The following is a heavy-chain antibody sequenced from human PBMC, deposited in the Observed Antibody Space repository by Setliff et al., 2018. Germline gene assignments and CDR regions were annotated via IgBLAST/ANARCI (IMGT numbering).Heavy chain of an antibody. CDR2: IYTSGST. CDR1: GGSISSSSYY. Sequence: KPSETLSLTCTVSGGSISSSSYYWGWIRQPAGKGLEWIGRIYTSGSTNYNPSLKSRVTISLDTSKNQFSLKLNSVTAADTAVYYCASWRGYGFGIDYWGQGALVTVSS. D-gene: IGHD5-18*01. CDR3: ASWRGYGFGIDY. V-gene: IGHV4-61*02. J-gene: IGHJ4*02.